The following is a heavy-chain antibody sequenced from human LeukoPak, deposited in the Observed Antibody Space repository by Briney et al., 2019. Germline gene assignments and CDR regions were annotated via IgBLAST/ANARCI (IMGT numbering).Heavy chain of an antibody. Sequence: GGSLRLSCAASGFIFEDYTMHWVRQVLGKTLEWVSLVNWHGTTYYADSLKGRFTISRDNSKNSLYLQMDSLRTEDTAFYYCAKDLTYESSGSVIDNWGLGTLVTVSS. J-gene: IGHJ4*02. CDR3: AKDLTYESSGSVIDN. CDR2: VNWHGTT. V-gene: IGHV3-43*01. D-gene: IGHD3-22*01. CDR1: GFIFEDYT.